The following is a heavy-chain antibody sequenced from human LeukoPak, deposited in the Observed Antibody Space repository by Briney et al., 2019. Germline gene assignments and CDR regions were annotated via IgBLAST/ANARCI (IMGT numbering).Heavy chain of an antibody. CDR1: GFTFSIYA. J-gene: IGHJ4*02. CDR3: AKVGYSGYDSY. V-gene: IGHV3-23*01. Sequence: GGSLRLSCAASGFTFSIYAMSWVRQAPGKGLEWVSAISGSGGSTYYADSVKGRFTISRDNSKNTLYLQMNSLRAEDTAVYYCAKVGYSGYDSYWGQGTLVTVSS. CDR2: ISGSGGST. D-gene: IGHD5-12*01.